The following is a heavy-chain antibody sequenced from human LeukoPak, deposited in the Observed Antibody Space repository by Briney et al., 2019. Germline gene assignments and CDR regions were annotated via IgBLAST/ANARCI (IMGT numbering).Heavy chain of an antibody. J-gene: IGHJ4*02. V-gene: IGHV1-18*01. CDR1: GYTFTSYG. Sequence: GASVKVSCKASGYTFTSYGISWVRQAPGQGLEWMGWISAYNGNTNYAQKLQGRVTMTTDTSTSTAYMELRSLGSDDTAVYYCARDRGDYGDRYFDYWGQGTLVTVSS. CDR3: ARDRGDYGDRYFDY. D-gene: IGHD4-17*01. CDR2: ISAYNGNT.